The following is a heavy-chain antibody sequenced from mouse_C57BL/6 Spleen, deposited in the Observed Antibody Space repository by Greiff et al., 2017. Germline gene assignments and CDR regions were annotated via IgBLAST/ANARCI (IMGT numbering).Heavy chain of an antibody. V-gene: IGHV1-81*01. Sequence: VQLQESGAELARPGASVKLSCKASGYTFTSYGISWVKQRTGQGLEWIGEIYPRSGNTYYNEKFKGKATLTADKSSSTAYMELRSLTSEDSAVYFCARGGVYYYGSSYGAMDYWGQGTSVTVSS. CDR1: GYTFTSYG. CDR2: IYPRSGNT. J-gene: IGHJ4*01. D-gene: IGHD1-1*01. CDR3: ARGGVYYYGSSYGAMDY.